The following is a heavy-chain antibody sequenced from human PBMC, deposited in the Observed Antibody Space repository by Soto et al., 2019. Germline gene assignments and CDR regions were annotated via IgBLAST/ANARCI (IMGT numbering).Heavy chain of an antibody. Sequence: QVQLVQSGAEVKKPGASVKVSCKASGYTFTSYAIHWVRQAPGQWLEWMGWINPGNGNTKYSQNFQGRVTITRDTSASTAYMELNSLRSEDTAVYYCAGLREEFWGQGTLVTVSS. V-gene: IGHV1-3*01. D-gene: IGHD4-17*01. CDR1: GYTFTSYA. J-gene: IGHJ4*02. CDR2: INPGNGNT. CDR3: AGLREEF.